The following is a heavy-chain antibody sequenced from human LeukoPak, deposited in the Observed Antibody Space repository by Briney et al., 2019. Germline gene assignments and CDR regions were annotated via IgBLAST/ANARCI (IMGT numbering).Heavy chain of an antibody. CDR1: GYSISSGYY. CDR2: AHYGGST. V-gene: IGHV4-61*01. J-gene: IGHJ3*02. D-gene: IGHD5-18*01. CDR3: ARRRGSGIQLWKYDGFDI. Sequence: PSETLSLTCAVSGYSISSGYYCNWIRQPPGKGLEWVGYAHYGGSTDYNPSLKSRVTISIDTAKNQLSLKLSSVTAADTAVYYCARRRGSGIQLWKYDGFDIWGQGTMVTVSS.